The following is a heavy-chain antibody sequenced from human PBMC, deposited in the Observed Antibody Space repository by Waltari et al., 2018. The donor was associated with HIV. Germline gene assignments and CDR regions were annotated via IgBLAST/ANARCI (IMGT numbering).Heavy chain of an antibody. D-gene: IGHD3-22*01. CDR3: ARGPRTYYYDSSGYYSAADAFDI. Sequence: QVQLQESGPGLVKPSETLSLTCAVSGYSISSGYYWGWSRQPPGQGRGWIGSIYHSGSTYYNPSLKSRVTISVDTSKNQFSLKLSSVTAADTAVYYCARGPRTYYYDSSGYYSAADAFDIWGQGTMVTVSS. J-gene: IGHJ3*02. CDR1: GYSISSGYY. V-gene: IGHV4-38-2*01. CDR2: IYHSGST.